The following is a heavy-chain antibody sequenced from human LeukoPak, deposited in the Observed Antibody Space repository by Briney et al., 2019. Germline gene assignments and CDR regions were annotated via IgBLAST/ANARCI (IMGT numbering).Heavy chain of an antibody. Sequence: PGGSLRLSCAASGFTFSSYGMQWVRQAPGKGLEWVAVTLYGGSNKYYADSVKGRFTISRDNSKNTLYLEMNNLRAEDTAVYYCAKGWVSGFDYWGQGTLVTVSS. CDR3: AKGWVSGFDY. D-gene: IGHD1-1*01. CDR1: GFTFSSYG. J-gene: IGHJ4*02. V-gene: IGHV3-30*18. CDR2: TLYGGSNK.